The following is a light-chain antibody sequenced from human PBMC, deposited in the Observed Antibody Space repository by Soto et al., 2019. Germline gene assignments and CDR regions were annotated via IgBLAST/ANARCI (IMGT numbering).Light chain of an antibody. Sequence: EIVMTQSPVTLSLSPGERATLSCRASQSVSSSYLAWYQQKPGQAPSLLIYGASSRATGIPDRFSGSGSGTDFSLTISSLEPEDFAVYYCQQYGSSPPWTFGQGTKVDIK. CDR1: QSVSSSY. V-gene: IGKV3-20*01. CDR2: GAS. CDR3: QQYGSSPPWT. J-gene: IGKJ1*01.